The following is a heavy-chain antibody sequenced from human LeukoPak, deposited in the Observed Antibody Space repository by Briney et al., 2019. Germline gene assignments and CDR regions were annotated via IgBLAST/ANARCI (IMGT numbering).Heavy chain of an antibody. CDR1: GFTFSSYA. D-gene: IGHD2-15*01. Sequence: GGSLRLSCAASGFTFSSYAMHWVRQAPGKGLEWVAVISYDGSNKYYADSVKGRFTISRDNSKNTLYLQMNSLRAEDTAVYYCASRLLSAYYYGMDVWGQGTTVTVSS. CDR2: ISYDGSNK. V-gene: IGHV3-30-3*01. CDR3: ASRLLSAYYYGMDV. J-gene: IGHJ6*02.